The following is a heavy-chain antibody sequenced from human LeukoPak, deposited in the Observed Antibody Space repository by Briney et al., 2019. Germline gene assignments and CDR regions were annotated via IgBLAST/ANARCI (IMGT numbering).Heavy chain of an antibody. CDR3: ARDCSSGCYPDY. Sequence: PSETLSLTCTVSGGSISSYYWSWIRQPAGKGLEWIGRIYTSGSTNYNPSLKSRVTISVDKSKNQFSLRLSSVTAADTAVYYCARDCSSGCYPDYWGQGTLVTVSS. V-gene: IGHV4-4*07. CDR1: GGSISSYY. CDR2: IYTSGST. J-gene: IGHJ4*02. D-gene: IGHD6-19*01.